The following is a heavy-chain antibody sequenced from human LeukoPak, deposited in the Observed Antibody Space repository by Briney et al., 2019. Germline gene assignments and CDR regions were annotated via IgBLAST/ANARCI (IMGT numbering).Heavy chain of an antibody. J-gene: IGHJ4*02. D-gene: IGHD1-26*01. V-gene: IGHV1-24*01. CDR1: GYTFTSYD. Sequence: EASVKVSCKASGYTFTSYDINWVRQAPGKGLEWMGGFDPEDGETIYAQKFQGRVTMTEDTSTDTAYMELSSLRSEDTAVYYCATVLSGSYWGQGTLVTVSS. CDR3: ATVLSGSY. CDR2: FDPEDGET.